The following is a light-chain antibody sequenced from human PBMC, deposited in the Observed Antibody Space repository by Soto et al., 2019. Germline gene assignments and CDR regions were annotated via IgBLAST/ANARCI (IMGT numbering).Light chain of an antibody. Sequence: EILMTQSPATLSVSPGERATLSCRASQSVSSNLDWYQQKPGKAPRLLIYGASTRATGIPARLSGSGYGTELTITISSMKYEDFEVYYCQQYNNWPWTFGHGTKVDIK. CDR1: QSVSSN. CDR3: QQYNNWPWT. CDR2: GAS. J-gene: IGKJ1*01. V-gene: IGKV3-15*01.